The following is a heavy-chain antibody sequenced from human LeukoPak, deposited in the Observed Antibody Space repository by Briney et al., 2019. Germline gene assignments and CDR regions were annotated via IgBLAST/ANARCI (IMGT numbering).Heavy chain of an antibody. V-gene: IGHV4-34*01. CDR3: AADPHSSGYYYGSHQGEYFQH. CDR2: INHSGST. Sequence: SETLSLTCAVYGGSFSGYYWSWIRQPPGKGLEWIGEINHSGSTNYNPSLKSRVTISVDTSKNQFSLKLSSVTAADTAVYYCAADPHSSGYYYGSHQGEYFQHWGQGTLVTVSS. CDR1: GGSFSGYY. J-gene: IGHJ1*01. D-gene: IGHD3-22*01.